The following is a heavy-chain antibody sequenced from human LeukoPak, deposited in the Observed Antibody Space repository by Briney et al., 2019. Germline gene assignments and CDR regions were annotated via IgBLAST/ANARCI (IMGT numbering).Heavy chain of an antibody. Sequence: ASVKVSCKVSGYNLTELSMHWVRQAPGKGLEWMGGFDPEDGETIYAQKFQGRVTMTEDTSTDTAYMELSSLRSEDTAVYYCATKITHLPATASPSYYYYGMDVWGQGTTVTVSS. CDR3: ATKITHLPATASPSYYYYGMDV. J-gene: IGHJ6*02. CDR2: FDPEDGET. D-gene: IGHD2-2*01. V-gene: IGHV1-24*01. CDR1: GYNLTELS.